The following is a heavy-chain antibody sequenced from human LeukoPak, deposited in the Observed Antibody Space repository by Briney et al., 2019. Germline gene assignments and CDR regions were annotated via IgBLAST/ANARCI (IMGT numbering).Heavy chain of an antibody. Sequence: SVKVSCKASGGTFSSYAISWVRQAPGQGLEWMGGIIPIFGTANYAQKFQGRVTITADESTSTAYMELSSLRSEDTAVYYCASQTQYSSSWYGVLFDYWDQGTLVTVSS. CDR3: ASQTQYSSSWYGVLFDY. D-gene: IGHD6-13*01. CDR1: GGTFSSYA. J-gene: IGHJ4*02. CDR2: IIPIFGTA. V-gene: IGHV1-69*13.